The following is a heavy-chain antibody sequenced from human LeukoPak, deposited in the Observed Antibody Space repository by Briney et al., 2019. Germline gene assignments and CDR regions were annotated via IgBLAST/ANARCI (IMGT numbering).Heavy chain of an antibody. CDR3: ARDHEGGNYGGNTNWFDP. Sequence: PSQTLSLSCTVSGGSISSGDYYWSWIRQPAGKGLEWIGRVYISGFTNYNPTLKSRVTISVDTSRNQFSLKLISVTAADTAVYYCARDHEGGNYGGNTNWFDPWGQGTLVTVSS. V-gene: IGHV4-61*02. CDR1: GGSISSGDYY. D-gene: IGHD4-23*01. J-gene: IGHJ5*02. CDR2: VYISGFT.